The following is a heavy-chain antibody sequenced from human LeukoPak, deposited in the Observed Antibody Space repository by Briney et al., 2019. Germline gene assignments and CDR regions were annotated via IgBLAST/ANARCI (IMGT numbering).Heavy chain of an antibody. D-gene: IGHD6-13*01. CDR3: ARDAIAAAGTQLPYYYYYMDV. CDR1: GYTFTGYY. CDR2: INPNSGGT. J-gene: IGHJ6*03. Sequence: ASVKVSCKASGYTFTGYYMHWVRQAPGQGLEWMGWINPNSGGTNYAQKFQGRVTMTRDTSISTAYMELSRLRSDDTAVYYCARDAIAAAGTQLPYYYYYMDVWGKGTTVTISS. V-gene: IGHV1-2*02.